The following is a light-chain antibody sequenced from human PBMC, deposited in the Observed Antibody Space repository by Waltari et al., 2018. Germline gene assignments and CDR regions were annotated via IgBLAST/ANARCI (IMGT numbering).Light chain of an antibody. V-gene: IGLV2-23*02. CDR1: SSDVGNYKR. Sequence: QSALTQPASVSGSPGQSITISCTGTSSDVGNYKRVSWYQQHPGKAPKLMIYAVSKRDSGVSDRFSGSKSGDMASRTISGLQPEDEAEYFCSSYAGSSKGVFGGGTKVTVL. CDR2: AVS. J-gene: IGLJ2*01. CDR3: SSYAGSSKGV.